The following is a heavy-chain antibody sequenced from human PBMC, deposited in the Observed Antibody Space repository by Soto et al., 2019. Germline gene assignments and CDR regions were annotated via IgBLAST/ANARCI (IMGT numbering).Heavy chain of an antibody. D-gene: IGHD2-15*01. CDR1: GFTFSSYA. CDR3: SKGQLGYCSGGSCYSGIDY. V-gene: IGHV3-23*01. J-gene: IGHJ4*02. Sequence: GGSLRLSCAASGFTFSSYAMSWVRQAPGPGLEWVSAISGSGGRTYYAESVKGRFNISRDNSKNTLYLQMNSLRAEDTAVYYCSKGQLGYCSGGSCYSGIDYWGQGTLVTVSS. CDR2: ISGSGGRT.